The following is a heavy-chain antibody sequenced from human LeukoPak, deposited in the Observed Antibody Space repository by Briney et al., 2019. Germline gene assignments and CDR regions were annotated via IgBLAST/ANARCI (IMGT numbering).Heavy chain of an antibody. CDR3: AKDQQYDYYGSSGYSDY. CDR1: GFTFSSYG. Sequence: GGSLRLSCAASGFTFSSYGMHWVRQAPGKGLEWVAVISYDGSNKYYADSVKGRFTISRDNSKNTLYLQMNSLRAEDTAVYYCAKDQQYDYYGSSGYSDYWGQGTLVTVSS. J-gene: IGHJ4*02. D-gene: IGHD3-22*01. V-gene: IGHV3-30*18. CDR2: ISYDGSNK.